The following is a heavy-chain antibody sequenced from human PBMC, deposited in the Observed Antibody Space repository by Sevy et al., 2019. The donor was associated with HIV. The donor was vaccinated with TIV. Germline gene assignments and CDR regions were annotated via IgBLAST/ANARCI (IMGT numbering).Heavy chain of an antibody. CDR3: ARTVVPDS. V-gene: IGHV3-23*01. Sequence: RLSCAASGFTFNSYAMTWVRQAPGKGLEWVSAVSGSGGSTYYADSVKGRFTISRDNSKNTLYLQMDSLRAEDTALYYCARTVVPDSWGQGTLVTVSS. CDR2: VSGSGGST. D-gene: IGHD2-15*01. J-gene: IGHJ4*02. CDR1: GFTFNSYA.